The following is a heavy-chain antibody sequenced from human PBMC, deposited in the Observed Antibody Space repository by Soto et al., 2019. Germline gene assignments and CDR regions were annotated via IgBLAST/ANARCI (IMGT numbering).Heavy chain of an antibody. CDR2: VSLDSDTI. CDR1: GYDLRTYS. V-gene: IGHV3-48*02. D-gene: IGHD3-3*01. Sequence: SLRLSCRASGYDLRTYSMNWVRQAPGQGLEWIAYVSLDSDTIQYADSVKGRFTISRDDAENSLYLQMDSLRDEDTATYYCARLYYDYVWGQGTTVTVSS. J-gene: IGHJ6*02. CDR3: ARLYYDYV.